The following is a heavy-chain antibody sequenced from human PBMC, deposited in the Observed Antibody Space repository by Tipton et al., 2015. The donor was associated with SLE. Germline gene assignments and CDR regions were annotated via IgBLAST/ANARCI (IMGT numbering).Heavy chain of an antibody. J-gene: IGHJ4*02. V-gene: IGHV3-30*03. CDR3: ARGDPYCGGDCYDY. CDR1: GGSIGTHY. Sequence: LSLTCTVSGGSIGTHYWSWIRQPPGKGLEWVAVISYDGSNKYYADSVKGRFTISRDNSKNTLYLQMNSLRAEDTAVYYCARGDPYCGGDCYDYWGQGTLVTVSS. CDR2: ISYDGSNK. D-gene: IGHD2-21*01.